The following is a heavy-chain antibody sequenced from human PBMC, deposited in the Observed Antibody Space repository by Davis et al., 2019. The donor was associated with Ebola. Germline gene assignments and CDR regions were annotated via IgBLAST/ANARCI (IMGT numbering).Heavy chain of an antibody. CDR1: GFTFSSYA. CDR2: ISYDGSNK. Sequence: GGSLRLSCAASGFTFSSYAMHWVRQAPGKGLEWVAVISYDGSNKYYADSVKGRFTISRDNSKNTLYLQMNSLRAEDTAVYYCARDTYDYGDYVGYYYGMDVWGKGTTVTVSS. J-gene: IGHJ6*04. CDR3: ARDTYDYGDYVGYYYGMDV. D-gene: IGHD4-17*01. V-gene: IGHV3-30*04.